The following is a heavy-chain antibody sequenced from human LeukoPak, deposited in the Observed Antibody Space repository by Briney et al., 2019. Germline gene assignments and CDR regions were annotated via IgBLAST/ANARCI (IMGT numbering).Heavy chain of an antibody. CDR1: GGXISSSSYY. D-gene: IGHD1-26*01. CDR2: IYYSGST. Sequence: SETLSLTCTVSGGXISSSSYYWGWIRPPPGKGLEWIGSIYYSGSTYYNTSLKSRVTISVDTSQNQFSLKLSSVTAADTAVYYCARLPIVDYYFDYWGQGTLVTVSS. J-gene: IGHJ4*02. CDR3: ARLPIVDYYFDY. V-gene: IGHV4-39*01.